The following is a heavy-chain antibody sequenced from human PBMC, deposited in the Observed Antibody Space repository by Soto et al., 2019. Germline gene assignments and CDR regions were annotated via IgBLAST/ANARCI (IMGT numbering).Heavy chain of an antibody. CDR1: GGSISSHY. Sequence: SETLSLTCTVPGGSISSHYWSWIRQPPGKGLEWIGDIFYSGSSNYNPSLKSRVTISVDRSKNQFSLKLYFVTAADTAVYYCARAGGNFDPWGQGTLVTVSS. CDR3: ARAGGNFDP. CDR2: IFYSGSS. V-gene: IGHV4-59*11. J-gene: IGHJ5*02.